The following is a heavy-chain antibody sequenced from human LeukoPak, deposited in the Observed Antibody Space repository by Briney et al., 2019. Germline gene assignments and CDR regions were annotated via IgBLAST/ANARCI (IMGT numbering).Heavy chain of an antibody. D-gene: IGHD3-10*01. V-gene: IGHV4-39*07. CDR3: VRDRWKSITMFRGVMDGMDV. J-gene: IGHJ6*02. Sequence: PSETLSLTCTVSGGSIGSSSYYWGWIRQPPGKGLEWIGSISYSGTTYYNPSLRSRVTISVDTSKNQFSLKLSSVTAADTAVYYCVRDRWKSITMFRGVMDGMDVWGQGTTVTVSS. CDR1: GGSIGSSSYY. CDR2: ISYSGTT.